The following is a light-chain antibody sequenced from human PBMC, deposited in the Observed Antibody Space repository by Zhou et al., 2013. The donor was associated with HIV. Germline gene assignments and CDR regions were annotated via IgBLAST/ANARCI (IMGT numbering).Light chain of an antibody. CDR3: QQYGSSPMS. J-gene: IGKJ5*01. V-gene: IGKV3-20*01. Sequence: VVMTQSPAFLSVSPGERVTLSCRASQSVTGSRVAWYQQKPGQTPRLLMYGASSRATGIPDRFSGSGSGTDFTLTINRLEPEDFAVYYCQQYGSSPMSFGQGTRLEIK. CDR2: GAS. CDR1: QSVTGSR.